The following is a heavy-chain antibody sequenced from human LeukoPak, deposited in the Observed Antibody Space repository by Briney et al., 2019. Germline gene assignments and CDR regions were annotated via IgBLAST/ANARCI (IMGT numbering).Heavy chain of an antibody. J-gene: IGHJ4*02. V-gene: IGHV3-21*04. CDR1: GFTFSSYS. Sequence: GGSLRLSCAASGFTFSSYSMNWVRQAPGKGLEWVASISSSSSYIYYADSVKGRFTISRDNSKNTLYLQMNTLRAEDTAMYYWATAVGGSPERNYYLDYWGQGTLVTVSS. CDR2: ISSSSSYI. CDR3: ATAVGGSPERNYYLDY. D-gene: IGHD6-19*01.